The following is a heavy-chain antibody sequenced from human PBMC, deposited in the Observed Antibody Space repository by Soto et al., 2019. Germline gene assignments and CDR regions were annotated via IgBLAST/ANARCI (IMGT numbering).Heavy chain of an antibody. Sequence: QITVKESGPTLVTPTQTLTLTCTFSGFSFSSSGAGVGWIRQPPGKALEWLALIFWNDDKRYTPSLNSRLTITKDTSQNQGVLTMSTLDPVDTATYFCAPRRGASTNGGAFDIWGLGTKVTVSS. CDR3: APRRGASTNGGAFDI. D-gene: IGHD1-1*01. V-gene: IGHV2-5*01. J-gene: IGHJ3*02. CDR1: GFSFSSSGAG. CDR2: IFWNDDK.